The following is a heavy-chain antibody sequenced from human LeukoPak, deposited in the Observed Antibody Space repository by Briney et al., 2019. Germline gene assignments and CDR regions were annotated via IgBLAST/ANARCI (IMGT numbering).Heavy chain of an antibody. V-gene: IGHV3-33*01. CDR3: ARDYSSNWYVIQH. CDR2: IWFDGSNK. J-gene: IGHJ1*01. D-gene: IGHD6-13*01. CDR1: GFTFSSYG. Sequence: GGSLRLSCAASGFTFSSYGMHWVRQAPGKGLEWVAVIWFDGSNKYYADSVKGRFTISRDNSKNTLYLQMNSLRAEDTAVYYCARDYSSNWYVIQHWGQGTLVTVS.